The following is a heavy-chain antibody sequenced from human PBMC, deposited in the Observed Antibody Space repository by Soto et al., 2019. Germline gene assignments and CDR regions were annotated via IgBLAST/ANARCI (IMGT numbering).Heavy chain of an antibody. J-gene: IGHJ4*02. CDR3: AKREGRNFDY. CDR1: GFTFSSYA. Sequence: EVQLLESGGGLVQPGGSLRLSCAASGFTFSSYAMTWVRQAPGKGLEWVSTISSSTYYADSVKGRFTISRDNSKSTRYLQMNSRRAEDTAVYYCAKREGRNFDYWGQGTLVTVSS. D-gene: IGHD3-10*01. V-gene: IGHV3-23*01. CDR2: ISSST.